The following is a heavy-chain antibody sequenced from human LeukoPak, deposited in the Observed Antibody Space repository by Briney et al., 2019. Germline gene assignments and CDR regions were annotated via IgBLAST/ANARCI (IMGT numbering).Heavy chain of an antibody. J-gene: IGHJ6*02. Sequence: PGGSLRLSCAASGFTFSSYGMHWVRQAPGKGLEWVAVICYDGSNKYYADSVKGRFTISRGNSKNTLYLQMNSLRAEDTAVYYCAREGGEGDRLKAAGRNYYGMDIWGQGTTVTVSS. CDR3: AREGGEGDRLKAAGRNYYGMDI. D-gene: IGHD6-13*01. CDR1: GFTFSSYG. CDR2: ICYDGSNK. V-gene: IGHV3-33*01.